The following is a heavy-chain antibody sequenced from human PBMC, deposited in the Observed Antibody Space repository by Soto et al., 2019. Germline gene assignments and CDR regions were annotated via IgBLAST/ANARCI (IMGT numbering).Heavy chain of an antibody. Sequence: GGSLRLSCSASGFTFSSYAMHWVRQAPGKGLEYVSAISSNGGSTYYADSVKGRFTISRDNSKNTLYLQMSSPRAEDTAVYYCVTDLRYFDWLPEFDYWGQGTLVTVSS. V-gene: IGHV3-64D*06. D-gene: IGHD3-9*01. CDR2: ISSNGGST. CDR3: VTDLRYFDWLPEFDY. CDR1: GFTFSSYA. J-gene: IGHJ4*02.